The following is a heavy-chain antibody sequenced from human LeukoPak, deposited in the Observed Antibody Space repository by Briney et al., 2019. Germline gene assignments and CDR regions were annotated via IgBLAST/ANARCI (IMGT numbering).Heavy chain of an antibody. D-gene: IGHD3-22*01. V-gene: IGHV3-23*01. CDR1: GFTFSSYA. Sequence: PGGSLRLSCAASGFTFSSYAMNWVRQAPGKGLEWVSTISSTGGSTHSADSVKGRFTISRDFSKNTLYPQMNSLRAEDTAVYYCATAYYYDTGGYSYWGQGTLVTVSS. J-gene: IGHJ4*02. CDR2: ISSTGGST. CDR3: ATAYYYDTGGYSY.